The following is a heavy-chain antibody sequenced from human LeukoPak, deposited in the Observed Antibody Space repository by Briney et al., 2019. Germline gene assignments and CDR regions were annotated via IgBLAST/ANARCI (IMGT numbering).Heavy chain of an antibody. CDR1: GYTFTSYG. CDR2: ISTYNGHT. V-gene: IGHV1-18*01. Sequence: GASVKVSCKASGYTFTSYGISWVRQAPGQGLEWMGWISTYNGHTNYAQKLQGRVTMTTDTSTSTAYMELRSLRSDDTAVYYCARGGEFLRGYSGYDYYFDYWGQGTLVTVSS. J-gene: IGHJ4*02. CDR3: ARGGEFLRGYSGYDYYFDY. D-gene: IGHD5-12*01.